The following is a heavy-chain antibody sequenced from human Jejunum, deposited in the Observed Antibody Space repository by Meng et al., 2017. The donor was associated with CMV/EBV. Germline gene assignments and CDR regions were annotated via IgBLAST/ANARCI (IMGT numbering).Heavy chain of an antibody. CDR3: ATGVADFEY. CDR2: MNPNRGTT. J-gene: IGHJ4*02. CDR1: GYTFTSYD. D-gene: IGHD6-19*01. V-gene: IGHV1-8*01. Sequence: QVRLVQAGAEVKKPGASVKVSCKAPGYTFTSYDINWVRQGTGQGLEWMGWMNPNRGTTGYAQKFQGRVTMTRNISKSTAYMDLSSLRSEDTAVYYCATGVADFEYWGQGTLVTVSS.